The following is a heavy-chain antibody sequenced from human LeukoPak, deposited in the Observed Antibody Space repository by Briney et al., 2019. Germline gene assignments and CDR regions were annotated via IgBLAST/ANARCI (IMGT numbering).Heavy chain of an antibody. D-gene: IGHD3-10*01. Sequence: PSETLSLTCTVSGGSVSSGSYYWSWIRQPPGKGLEWIGYIYYSESTNYNPSLKSRVAISVDTSKNQFSLKLSSVTAADTAVYYCARVPRTMVRGVIILGFDPWGQGTLVTVSS. V-gene: IGHV4-61*01. J-gene: IGHJ5*02. CDR2: IYYSEST. CDR3: ARVPRTMVRGVIILGFDP. CDR1: GGSVSSGSYY.